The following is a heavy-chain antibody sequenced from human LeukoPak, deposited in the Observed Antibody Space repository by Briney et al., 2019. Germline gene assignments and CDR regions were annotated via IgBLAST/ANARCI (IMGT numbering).Heavy chain of an antibody. J-gene: IGHJ4*02. CDR3: ARWPYIAAAGYDY. V-gene: IGHV3-30-3*01. Sequence: GGSLRLSCAASGFTFSSYAMHWVRQAPGKGLEWVAVISYDGSNKYYADSVKGRFTISRDNSKNTLYLQMNSLRAEDTAVYYCARWPYIAAAGYDYWGQGTLVTVSS. CDR1: GFTFSSYA. CDR2: ISYDGSNK. D-gene: IGHD6-13*01.